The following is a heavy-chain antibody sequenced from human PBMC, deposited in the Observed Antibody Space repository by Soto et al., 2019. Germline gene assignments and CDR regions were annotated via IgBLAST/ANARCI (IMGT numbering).Heavy chain of an antibody. CDR3: AKQAIVGGEAATDGYGGV. Sequence: EVQLLESGGGLVQPGGSLRLSCAASGFTFSNYAMTWVRQAPGKGLVWVSATSGRGGSTYYADSVKGRFTISRDTSKNTLYIQMNSLRVEDTAVYDGAKQAIVGGEAATDGYGGVWGRGTLVAASS. V-gene: IGHV3-23*01. J-gene: IGHJ2*01. CDR1: GFTFSNYA. D-gene: IGHD2-15*01. CDR2: TSGRGGST.